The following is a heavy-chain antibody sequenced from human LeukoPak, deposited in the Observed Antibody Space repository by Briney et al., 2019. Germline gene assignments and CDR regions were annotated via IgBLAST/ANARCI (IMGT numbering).Heavy chain of an antibody. CDR2: IIHSEST. J-gene: IGHJ5*02. V-gene: IGHV4-34*12. Sequence: PSETLSLTCALYGESFSGYYSSWIPHPPREGLEWGGEIIHSESTNYNPPLKSRVTLPLNTSKNQSSFTIRSPTSADTAVYYFSRLLPGGWYAHNWFDPWGQGTLVTVSS. CDR1: GESFSGYY. CDR3: SRLLPGGWYAHNWFDP. D-gene: IGHD6-19*01.